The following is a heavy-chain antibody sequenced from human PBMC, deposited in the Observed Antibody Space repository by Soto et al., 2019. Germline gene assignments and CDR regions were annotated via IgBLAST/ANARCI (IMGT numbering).Heavy chain of an antibody. V-gene: IGHV3-33*01. CDR1: GFTFSNYG. CDR2: IWFDGSNK. CDR3: ARVGITATTFRGFDY. D-gene: IGHD1-20*01. J-gene: IGHJ4*02. Sequence: QVQLVESGGGVVQPGRSLRLSWAASGFTFSNYGMHWVRQAPGTGLEWVAVIWFDGSNKYYADSVKGRFTISRDNSKNTLYLQMHSLRAEDTAVYYCARVGITATTFRGFDYWGQGTLVTVSS.